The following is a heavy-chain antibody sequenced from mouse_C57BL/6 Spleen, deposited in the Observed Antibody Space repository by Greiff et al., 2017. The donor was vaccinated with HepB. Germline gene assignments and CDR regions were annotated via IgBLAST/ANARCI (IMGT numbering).Heavy chain of an antibody. J-gene: IGHJ4*01. CDR3: ARSRQLREAMDY. D-gene: IGHD3-2*02. Sequence: QVQLKQSGPELVKPGASVKISCKASGYAFSSSWMNWVKQRPGKGLEWIGRIYPGDGDTNYNGKFKGKATLTADKSSSTAYMQLSSLTSEDSAVYFCARSRQLREAMDYWGQGTSVTVSS. CDR2: IYPGDGDT. V-gene: IGHV1-82*01. CDR1: GYAFSSSW.